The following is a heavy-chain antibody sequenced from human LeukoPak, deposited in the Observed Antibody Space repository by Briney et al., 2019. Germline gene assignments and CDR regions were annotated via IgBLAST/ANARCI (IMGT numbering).Heavy chain of an antibody. Sequence: PSETLSLTCTVSGGSISSSSYYWGWIRQPPGKGLEWIGSSYYSGSTYYNPSLKSRVTISVDTSKNQCSLKLSSVPAADTAVYYCARHGGYCSGGSCYSGSFDYWGQGTLVTVSS. V-gene: IGHV4-39*01. CDR1: GGSISSSSYY. D-gene: IGHD2-15*01. CDR3: ARHGGYCSGGSCYSGSFDY. J-gene: IGHJ4*02. CDR2: SYYSGST.